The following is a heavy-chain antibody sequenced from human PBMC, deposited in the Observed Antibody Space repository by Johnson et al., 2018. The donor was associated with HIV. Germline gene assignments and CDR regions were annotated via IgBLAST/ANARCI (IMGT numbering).Heavy chain of an antibody. CDR1: GFTFSNHA. J-gene: IGHJ3*01. D-gene: IGHD3-16*01. V-gene: IGHV3-30*04. Sequence: MQLVESGGGVVQPGRSLRLSCAASGFTFSNHALHWVRQAPGKGLEWVASISYDGSYKYYADSVKGRFTISRADSKNTLYLQMNSLRAEDTAVCYCGRDWGGNDGFEVWGQGKMVTVSS. CDR2: ISYDGSYK. CDR3: GRDWGGNDGFEV.